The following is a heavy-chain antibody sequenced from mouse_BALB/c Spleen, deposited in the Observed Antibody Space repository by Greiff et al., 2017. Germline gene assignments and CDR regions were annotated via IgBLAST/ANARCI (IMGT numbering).Heavy chain of an antibody. Sequence: EVKLMESGGGLVQPGGSMKLSCVASGFTFSSYWMSWVRQSPEKGLEWVAEIRLKSDNYATHYAESVKGKFTISSDDSKSRLYLQMNSSRAEDTGIYYCTVYYGNFWFAYWGQGTLVTVSA. CDR1: GFTFSSYW. D-gene: IGHD2-1*01. CDR2: IRLKSDNYAT. J-gene: IGHJ3*01. CDR3: TVYYGNFWFAY. V-gene: IGHV6-6*02.